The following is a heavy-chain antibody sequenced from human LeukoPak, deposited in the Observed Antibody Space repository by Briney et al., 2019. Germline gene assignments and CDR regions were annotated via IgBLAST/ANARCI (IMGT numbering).Heavy chain of an antibody. D-gene: IGHD2-15*01. J-gene: IGHJ6*02. CDR3: ARDRQLGYCSGGSCYSPYYYYYYGMDV. V-gene: IGHV1-18*01. Sequence: GASVKVSCKASGGTFSSYAISWVRQAPGQGLEWMGWISAYNGNTNYAQKLQGRVTMTTDTSTSTAYMELRSLRSDDTAVYYCARDRQLGYCSGGSCYSPYYYYYYGMDVWGQGTTVTVSS. CDR2: ISAYNGNT. CDR1: GGTFSSYA.